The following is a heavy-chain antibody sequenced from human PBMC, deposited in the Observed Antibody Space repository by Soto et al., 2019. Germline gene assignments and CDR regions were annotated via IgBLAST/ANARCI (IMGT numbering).Heavy chain of an antibody. CDR1: GFTFSSYA. V-gene: IGHV3-23*01. CDR2: ISGSGGST. J-gene: IGHJ6*02. D-gene: IGHD2-2*01. CDR3: AKVVVPASYYYYGMDV. Sequence: EVQLLESGGGLVQPGGSLRLSCAASGFTFSSYAMSWVRQAPGKGLEWVSAISGSGGSTYYADSVKGRFTISRDNSKNTLYLQMNSLRAEDTAVYYCAKVVVPASYYYYGMDVWGQGTTVTVSS.